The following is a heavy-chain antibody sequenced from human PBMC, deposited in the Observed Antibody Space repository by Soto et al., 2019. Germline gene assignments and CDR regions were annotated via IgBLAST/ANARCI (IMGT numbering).Heavy chain of an antibody. CDR1: GGSFSGYY. J-gene: IGHJ4*02. V-gene: IGHV4-34*01. Sequence: PSETLSLTCAVYGGSFSGYYWSWIRQPPGKGLEWIGEINHSGSTNYNPSLKSRVTISVDTSKNQFSLKLSSVTAADTAVDYCARYVRIAAAGLQPTHFDYWGQGTLVTVSS. D-gene: IGHD6-13*01. CDR3: ARYVRIAAAGLQPTHFDY. CDR2: INHSGST.